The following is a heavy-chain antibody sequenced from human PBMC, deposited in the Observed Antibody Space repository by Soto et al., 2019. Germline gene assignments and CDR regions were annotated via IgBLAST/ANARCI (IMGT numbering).Heavy chain of an antibody. CDR3: ARVGPAGYFDY. CDR1: GFSLSTSGVG. Sequence: QITLKESGPTLVKPTQTLTLTCTFSGFSLSTSGVGVGWIRQPPGKALEWLALIYWDDDKRYSPSLKSRLTITKETPKNQVVLTMTNMDPVDTATYYCARVGPAGYFDYWGQGTLVTVSS. J-gene: IGHJ4*02. CDR2: IYWDDDK. V-gene: IGHV2-5*02.